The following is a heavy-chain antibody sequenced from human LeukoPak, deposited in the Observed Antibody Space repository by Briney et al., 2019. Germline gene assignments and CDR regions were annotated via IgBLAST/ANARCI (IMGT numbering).Heavy chain of an antibody. CDR3: ARDPGDAFDI. CDR1: GFTFSSFS. V-gene: IGHV3-48*04. J-gene: IGHJ3*02. CDR2: ISSSSSTI. Sequence: GGSLRLSCAASGFTFSSFSINWVRQAPGKGLEWVSYISSSSSTIYYADSVKGRFTISRDNAKNSLYLQMNSLRAEDTAVYYCARDPGDAFDIWGQGTTVTVSS.